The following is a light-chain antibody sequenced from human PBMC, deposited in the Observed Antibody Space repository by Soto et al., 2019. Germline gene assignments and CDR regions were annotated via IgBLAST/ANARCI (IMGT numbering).Light chain of an antibody. CDR2: EVS. V-gene: IGLV2-14*01. CDR3: SSYTSSSTLV. CDR1: SSDVGGYNY. J-gene: IGLJ1*01. Sequence: QSALTQPASVSGSPGQSITISCTATSSDVGGYNYVSWYQQHPGKAPKLMIYEVSNRPSGVSNRFSGSKSGNTASLTISGLQAEDEADYYCSSYTSSSTLVFVTGTKLTVL.